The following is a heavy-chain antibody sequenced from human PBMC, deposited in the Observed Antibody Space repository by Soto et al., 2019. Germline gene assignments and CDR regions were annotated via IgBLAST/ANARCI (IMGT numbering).Heavy chain of an antibody. Sequence: PSETLSLTCAVHGGSFRGYYWSWIRQPPGKGLEWIGEINHRGTTNYNPSLKSRVTISVDTSKNQFSLNLGSVTASDTAVYYCARGGRRENRGSGDDFDFWCHGTLGTVSS. D-gene: IGHD3-10*01. J-gene: IGHJ4*03. CDR1: GGSFRGYY. V-gene: IGHV4-34*01. CDR3: ARGGRRENRGSGDDFDF. CDR2: INHRGTT.